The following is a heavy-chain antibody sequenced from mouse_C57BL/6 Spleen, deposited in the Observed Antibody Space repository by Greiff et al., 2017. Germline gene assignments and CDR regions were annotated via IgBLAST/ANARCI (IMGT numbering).Heavy chain of an antibody. CDR2: IDPEDGDT. CDR3: TTGLREDYAMDY. J-gene: IGHJ4*01. Sequence: EVQLQQSGAELVRPGASVKLSCTASGFNIKDYYMHWVKQRPEQGLEWIGRIDPEDGDTEYAPKFQGKATMTADTSSNTAYLQLSSLTSEDTAVYYCTTGLREDYAMDYWGQGTSVTVSS. D-gene: IGHD1-1*01. V-gene: IGHV14-1*01. CDR1: GFNIKDYY.